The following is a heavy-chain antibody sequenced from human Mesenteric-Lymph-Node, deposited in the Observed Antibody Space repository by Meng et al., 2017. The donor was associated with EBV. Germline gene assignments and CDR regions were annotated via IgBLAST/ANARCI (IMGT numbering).Heavy chain of an antibody. D-gene: IGHD3-3*01. Sequence: QVQLQLWGAGLLXXXXXLXLTXAVYGGSFTGYYWSWIRQPPGKGLEWIGEINHSGSTNYNPSLKSRVTISVDTSKNQFSLKLTSVTAADTAMYYCAALYYDFWSACSDSWGQGTLVTVSS. V-gene: IGHV4-34*01. CDR3: AALYYDFWSACSDS. J-gene: IGHJ4*02. CDR1: GGSFTGYY. CDR2: INHSGST.